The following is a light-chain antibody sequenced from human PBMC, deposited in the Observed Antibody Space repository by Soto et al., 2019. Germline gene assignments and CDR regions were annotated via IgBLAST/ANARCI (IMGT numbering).Light chain of an antibody. CDR1: YSVRSN. CDR3: QQYNYWTPWT. J-gene: IGKJ1*01. Sequence: DIMMTQSPATLSVSEGESATLTCRASYSVRSNLAWYQQKPGQAPRLLIYGASTRVSGIPARFSGSGSGTEFTLTISSRQSEDSAVYYYQQYNYWTPWTFGQGTKVDI. CDR2: GAS. V-gene: IGKV3-15*01.